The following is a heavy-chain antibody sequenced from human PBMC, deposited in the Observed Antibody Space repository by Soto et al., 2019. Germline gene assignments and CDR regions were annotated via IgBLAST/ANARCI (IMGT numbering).Heavy chain of an antibody. CDR2: ISGSGGST. J-gene: IGHJ3*02. CDR1: GGSISSGGYY. CDR3: AKGDYGGNSHTFDI. Sequence: ETLSLTCTVSGGSISSGGYYWSWVRQAPGKGLEWVSAISGSGGSTYYADSVKGRFTISRDNSKNTLYLQMNSLRLEDTAVYYCAKGDYGGNSHTFDIWGQGTMVTVSS. V-gene: IGHV3-23*01. D-gene: IGHD4-17*01.